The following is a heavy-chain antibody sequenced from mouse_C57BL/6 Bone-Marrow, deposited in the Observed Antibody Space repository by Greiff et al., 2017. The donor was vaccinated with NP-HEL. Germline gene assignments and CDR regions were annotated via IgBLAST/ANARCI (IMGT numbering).Heavy chain of an antibody. Sequence: VQLKQPGAELVRPGSSVKLSCKASGYTFTSYWMHWVKQRPIQGLEWIGNIDPSDSETHYNQKFKDKATLTVDKSSSTAYMQLSSLTSEDSAVYYCARSLITTVVPYFDVWGTGTTVTVSS. D-gene: IGHD1-1*01. CDR1: GYTFTSYW. J-gene: IGHJ1*03. V-gene: IGHV1-52*01. CDR3: ARSLITTVVPYFDV. CDR2: IDPSDSET.